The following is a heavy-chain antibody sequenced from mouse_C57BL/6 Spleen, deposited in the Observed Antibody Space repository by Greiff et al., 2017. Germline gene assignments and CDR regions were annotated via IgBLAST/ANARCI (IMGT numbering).Heavy chain of an antibody. D-gene: IGHD3-2*02. Sequence: DVQLQESGAELVKPGASVKLSCTASGFNIKDYYMHWVKQRTEPGLEWIGRIDPEDGETKYAPKFQGKATIPADTSSNTAYLQLSSLTSEDTAVYYCARDGSSGYWFAYWGQGTLVTVSA. CDR3: ARDGSSGYWFAY. CDR1: GFNIKDYY. V-gene: IGHV14-2*01. CDR2: IDPEDGET. J-gene: IGHJ3*01.